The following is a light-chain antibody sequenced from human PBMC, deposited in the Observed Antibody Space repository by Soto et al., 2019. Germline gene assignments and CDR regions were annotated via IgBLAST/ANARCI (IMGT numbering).Light chain of an antibody. J-gene: IGLJ3*02. V-gene: IGLV1-40*01. CDR2: GNS. Sequence: QSVLTQPPSVSGAPGQRVTISCTGSSSNIGAGYDVHWYQQLPGTAPKLLIYGNSNRPSGVPDRFSGSKSGTSASLAITGLQAEDEADYYCQSYAIRLSGSVFGGGTQLTVL. CDR3: QSYAIRLSGSV. CDR1: SSNIGAGYD.